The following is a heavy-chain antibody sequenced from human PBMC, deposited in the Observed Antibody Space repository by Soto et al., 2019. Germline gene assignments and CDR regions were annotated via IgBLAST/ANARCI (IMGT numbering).Heavy chain of an antibody. Sequence: SETLSLTCTVSGGSISSGGYYWSWIRQHPGEGLEWIGYTFYSGATYYNPSLKSRTIISVDTSKNQFSLTLTSLTAADTAVYYCARVQPYDYGANTGWLDPWGQGTLVTVSS. V-gene: IGHV4-31*03. CDR2: TFYSGAT. D-gene: IGHD4-17*01. J-gene: IGHJ5*02. CDR3: ARVQPYDYGANTGWLDP. CDR1: GGSISSGGYY.